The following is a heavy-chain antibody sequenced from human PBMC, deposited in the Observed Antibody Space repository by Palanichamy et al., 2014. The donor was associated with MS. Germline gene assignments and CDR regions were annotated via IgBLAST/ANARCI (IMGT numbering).Heavy chain of an antibody. Sequence: QVTLRRSWSCAGETHTDPHTDLHLLWLLTHHYKMCVSWLRQPPGRALEWLARIDWDDDEYYSTSLKTRLSISKDASKNQVVLTMTNMDPMDTATYYCARTNTLYGNWFDPWGQGILVTVSS. J-gene: IGHJ5*02. CDR1: LLTHHYKMC. D-gene: IGHD4-17*01. CDR3: ARTNTLYGNWFDP. V-gene: IGHV2-70*15. CDR2: IDWDDDE.